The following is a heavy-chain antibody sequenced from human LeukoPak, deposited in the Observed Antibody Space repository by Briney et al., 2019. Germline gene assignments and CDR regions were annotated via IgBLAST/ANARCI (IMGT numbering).Heavy chain of an antibody. CDR3: ARLQFLSGGYYAFDS. V-gene: IGHV4-59*12. J-gene: IGHJ4*02. D-gene: IGHD3-22*01. CDR2: IYYSGST. CDR1: GESISGFY. Sequence: SETLSLTCTVSGESISGFYWTWIRQPPGKGLEWIGYIYYSGSTNYNPSLKSRVTISVDTSKNQFSLKLSTVTAADTAVYYCARLQFLSGGYYAFDSWGQGSLVTVSS.